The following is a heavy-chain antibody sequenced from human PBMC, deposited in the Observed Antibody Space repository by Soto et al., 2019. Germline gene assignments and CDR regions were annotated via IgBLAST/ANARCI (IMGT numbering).Heavy chain of an antibody. CDR2: IDPSDSYT. CDR3: ARLTGTRPYYYYYYGMDV. CDR1: GCSFTSYW. Sequence: GESLKISCKGSGCSFTSYWISWVRQMPGKGLEWMGRIDPSDSYTNYSPSFQGHVTISADKSISTAYLQWSSLKASDTAMYYCARLTGTRPYYYYYYGMDVWGQGTTVTVSS. D-gene: IGHD1-7*01. V-gene: IGHV5-10-1*01. J-gene: IGHJ6*02.